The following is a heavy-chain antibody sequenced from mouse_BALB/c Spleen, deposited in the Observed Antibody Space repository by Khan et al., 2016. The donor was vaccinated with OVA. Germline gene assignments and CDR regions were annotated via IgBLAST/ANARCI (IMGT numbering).Heavy chain of an antibody. CDR2: ISYSGCT. CDR1: GYSITSGYG. CDR3: ARTARIKY. J-gene: IGHJ2*01. D-gene: IGHD1-2*01. Sequence: EVKLLESGPGLVKPSQSLSLTCTVTGYSITSGYGWNWIRQFPGNKLEWMGYISYSGCTNYNPSLKSRISFTRDTSKNQFFLQLNSVTTEDTATYYCARTARIKYWGQGTTLTVSS. V-gene: IGHV3-2*02.